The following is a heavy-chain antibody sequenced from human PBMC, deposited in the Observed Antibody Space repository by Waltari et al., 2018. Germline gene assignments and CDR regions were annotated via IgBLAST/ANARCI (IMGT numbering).Heavy chain of an antibody. J-gene: IGHJ6*03. V-gene: IGHV4-38-2*01. CDR2: IYHSGST. Sequence: QVQLQESGPGLVKPSETLSLTCAVSGYSISSGYYWGWIRQPPGKGLEWIGSIYHSGSTYYNPSLKSRVTISVDTSKNQFSLKLSSVTAADTAVYYCARVGYSSGWPSRYYYYMDVWGKGTTVTVSS. D-gene: IGHD6-19*01. CDR3: ARVGYSSGWPSRYYYYMDV. CDR1: GYSISSGYY.